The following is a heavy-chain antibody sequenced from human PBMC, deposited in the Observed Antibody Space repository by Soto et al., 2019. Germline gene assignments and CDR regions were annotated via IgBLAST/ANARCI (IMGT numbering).Heavy chain of an antibody. D-gene: IGHD6-19*01. CDR1: GFTFSSYA. V-gene: IGHV3-23*01. Sequence: EVQLLESGGGLVQPGGSLRLSCAASGFTFSSYAMSWVRQAPGKGLEWVSGISGSGDSTYYADSVKGRFTISRDNSKNTLYLQMKSLRAEDTAVYYCAKGVPGISLAGTRYFQHWGQGTLVTVSS. CDR2: ISGSGDST. CDR3: AKGVPGISLAGTRYFQH. J-gene: IGHJ1*01.